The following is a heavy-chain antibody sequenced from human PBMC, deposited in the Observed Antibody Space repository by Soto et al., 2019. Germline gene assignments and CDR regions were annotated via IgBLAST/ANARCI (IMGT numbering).Heavy chain of an antibody. J-gene: IGHJ6*02. CDR2: ISSSSSTR. CDR3: ARVRREYYYYYYGMDV. CDR1: EFAFNYYS. V-gene: IGHV3-48*02. Sequence: GGSLRLSCAASEFAFNYYSMNWVRQAPGKGLEWVSYISSSSSTRNYADSAKGRFTISRDNAKNSLYLQMNSLRDEDTAVYYCARVRREYYYYYYGMDVWGQGTTVTVSS.